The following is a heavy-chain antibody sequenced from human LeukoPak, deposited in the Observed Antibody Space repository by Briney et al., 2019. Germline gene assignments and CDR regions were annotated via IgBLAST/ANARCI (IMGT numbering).Heavy chain of an antibody. CDR1: GYTFTSYG. Sequence: GASVKVSCKASGYTFTSYGISWVRQAPGQGLEWMGWISAYNGNTNYAQKLQGRVTMTTDTSTSTAYMELRSLRSDDTAVYYCATDLTYYYGSGSPHFDYWGQGTLVTVSS. CDR2: ISAYNGNT. J-gene: IGHJ4*02. CDR3: ATDLTYYYGSGSPHFDY. V-gene: IGHV1-18*01. D-gene: IGHD3-10*01.